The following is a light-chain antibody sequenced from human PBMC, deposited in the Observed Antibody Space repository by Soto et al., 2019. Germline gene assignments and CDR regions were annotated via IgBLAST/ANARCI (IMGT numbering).Light chain of an antibody. V-gene: IGKV3-20*01. CDR1: QSVSNNY. CDR2: GAS. J-gene: IGKJ1*01. CDR3: QQYGSSPT. Sequence: VWAQSRCTLSRSPGGRASLSCRASQSVSNNYLAWYQQKPGQAPRLLIYGASNRATGIPDRFSGSGSGTTFTLTIRRLEPEDLAVYYCQQYGSSPTFGQGTKVDIK.